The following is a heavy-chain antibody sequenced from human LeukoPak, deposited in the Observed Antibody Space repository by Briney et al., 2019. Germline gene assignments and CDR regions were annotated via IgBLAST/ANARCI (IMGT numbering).Heavy chain of an antibody. J-gene: IGHJ6*02. CDR2: ISYDGSNK. D-gene: IGHD2-15*01. Sequence: GGSLRLSCAASGFTFSSYAMHWVRQAPGKGLEWVAVISYDGSNKYYADSVKGRITISRDNSKNTLYLQMNSLRAEDTAVYYCARDLLGVSYGMDVWGQGTTVTVSS. V-gene: IGHV3-30*04. CDR3: ARDLLGVSYGMDV. CDR1: GFTFSSYA.